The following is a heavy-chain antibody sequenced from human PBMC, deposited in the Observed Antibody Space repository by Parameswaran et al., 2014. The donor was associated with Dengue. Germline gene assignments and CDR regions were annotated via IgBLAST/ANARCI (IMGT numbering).Heavy chain of an antibody. V-gene: IGHV1-18*01. J-gene: IGHJ2*01. D-gene: IGHD1-26*01. CDR3: ARDHPIVGDYWYFDL. Sequence: WVRQAPGQGLKWMGWISAYNGNTNYAQKLQGRVTMTTDTSTSTAYMELRSLRSDDTAVYYCARDHPIVGDYWYFDLWGRGTWSPSPQ. CDR2: ISAYNGNT.